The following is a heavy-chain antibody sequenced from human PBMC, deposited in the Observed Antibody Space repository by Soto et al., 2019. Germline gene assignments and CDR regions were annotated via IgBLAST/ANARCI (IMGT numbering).Heavy chain of an antibody. CDR2: MSHDGSNT. D-gene: IGHD3-9*01. Sequence: GGSLSRSCTAAGCLFNSYAMHWVRQAPGKGLEWVAVMSHDGSNTYYADSVKGRFTISRDNPKNTLYLQMDTLRTDDTAVYYCARPGSGYDVLTGQYFYYYHAMDVWGQGTTVTVSS. CDR3: ARPGSGYDVLTGQYFYYYHAMDV. J-gene: IGHJ6*02. V-gene: IGHV3-30*03. CDR1: GCLFNSYA.